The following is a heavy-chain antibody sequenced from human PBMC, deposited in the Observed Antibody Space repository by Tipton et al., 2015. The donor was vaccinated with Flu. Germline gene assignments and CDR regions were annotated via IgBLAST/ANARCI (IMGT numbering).Heavy chain of an antibody. CDR3: ARGSGSGTFMIFDF. D-gene: IGHD3-10*01. J-gene: IGHJ4*02. CDR1: GGSLSSYY. V-gene: IGHV4-4*07. CDR2: IYTSGGT. Sequence: TLSLTCTVSGGSLSSYYWSWIRQPAGKGLEWIGRIYTSGGTKFNPSLRGRLTMSVDASKKEFSLKLRSVTAADTAVYYCARGSGSGTFMIFDFWGQGTLVTVSS.